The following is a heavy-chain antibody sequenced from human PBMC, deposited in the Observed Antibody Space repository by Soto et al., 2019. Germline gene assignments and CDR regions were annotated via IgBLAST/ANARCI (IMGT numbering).Heavy chain of an antibody. CDR3: ARGHASGNLYTALDR. J-gene: IGHJ3*02. Sequence: EVQLVESGGGLVQPGGSLRLSCAASGLTFSTYWMHWVRQAPGKGLVWVSRINADGSDTTYADSVKGRFTTTRDNAKNTVYQSLSRPTAQDTAGYYCARGHASGNLYTALDRWAQWTMVSVSS. V-gene: IGHV3-74*01. CDR2: INADGSDT. CDR1: GLTFSTYW. D-gene: IGHD3-22*01.